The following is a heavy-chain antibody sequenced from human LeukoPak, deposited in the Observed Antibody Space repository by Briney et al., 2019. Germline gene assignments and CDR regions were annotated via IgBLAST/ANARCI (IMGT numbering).Heavy chain of an antibody. CDR2: ISSSSSYI. D-gene: IGHD6-13*01. CDR1: GFTFTSFY. CDR3: ARDSEIAAAGSFDS. Sequence: GGSLRLSCAASGFTFTSFYMIWVRQAPGKGLEWVSSISSSSSYIYYAASVKGRFTISRDNAKNSLSLQMSSLRAEDTAVYYCARDSEIAAAGSFDSWGQGTLVTVSS. J-gene: IGHJ4*02. V-gene: IGHV3-21*01.